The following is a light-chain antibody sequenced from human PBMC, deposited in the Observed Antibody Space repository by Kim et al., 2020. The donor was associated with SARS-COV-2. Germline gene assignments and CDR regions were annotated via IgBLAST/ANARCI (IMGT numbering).Light chain of an antibody. V-gene: IGKV1-27*01. CDR1: QGISNS. CDR3: QKYNSAPLT. J-gene: IGKJ1*01. Sequence: DIQMAQSPSSMSASVGDRVTITCRASQGISNSLAWYRQKPGKVPMLLIYGASTLRSGVPSRFRGSGSGTDFTLTISSLQPEDAATYYCQKYNSAPLTFGQGTKVEIK. CDR2: GAS.